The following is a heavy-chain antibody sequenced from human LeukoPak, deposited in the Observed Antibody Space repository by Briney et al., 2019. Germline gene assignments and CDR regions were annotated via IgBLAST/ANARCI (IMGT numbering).Heavy chain of an antibody. D-gene: IGHD3-16*01. J-gene: IGHJ6*02. CDR1: GGSISSGGYS. Sequence: SETLSLTCAVSGGSISSGGYSWSWIRQPPGKGLEWIGEINHSGSTNYNPSLKSRVTISVDTSKNQFSLKLSSVTAADTAVYYCAENYDYYYYGMDVWGQGTTVTVSS. V-gene: IGHV4-34*01. CDR3: AENYDYYYYGMDV. CDR2: INHSGST.